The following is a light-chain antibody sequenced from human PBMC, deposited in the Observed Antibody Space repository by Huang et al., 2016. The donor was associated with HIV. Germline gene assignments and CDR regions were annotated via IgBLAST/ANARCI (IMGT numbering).Light chain of an antibody. V-gene: IGKV3-20*01. J-gene: IGKJ1*01. CDR3: QQYGSSPPGGT. CDR1: QSVSSSY. CDR2: GGS. Sequence: EIVLTQSPGTLYLSPGERATLSCRASQSVSSSYLAWYQQKPGQAPRRLIYGGSSRATGIPDRFSGSGSGTDFTLTISRLEPEDFAVYYCQQYGSSPPGGTFGQGTKVEIK.